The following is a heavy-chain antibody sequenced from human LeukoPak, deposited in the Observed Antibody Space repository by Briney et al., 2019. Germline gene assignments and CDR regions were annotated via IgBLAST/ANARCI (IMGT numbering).Heavy chain of an antibody. J-gene: IGHJ4*02. CDR2: ISYDGSNK. CDR1: GFTFSSYA. CDR3: ARADEYSSSSGVY. D-gene: IGHD6-6*01. Sequence: GGSLRLSCAASGFTFSSYAMHWVRQAPGKGLEWVAVISYDGSNKYYADSVKGRFTISRDNSKNTLYLQMNSLRAEDTAVYYCARADEYSSSSGVYWGQGTLVTVSS. V-gene: IGHV3-30*04.